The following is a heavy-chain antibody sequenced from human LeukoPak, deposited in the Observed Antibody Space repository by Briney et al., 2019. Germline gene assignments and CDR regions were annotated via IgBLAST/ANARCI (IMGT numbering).Heavy chain of an antibody. J-gene: IGHJ4*02. CDR2: ISGSGGST. Sequence: GGSLRLSCAASGFTFSSYAMSWVRQAPGKGLELVSSISGSGGSTYYADSVKGRFTISRDNSKNTLYLQMNSLRAEDTAVYYCARDLSGVTGYTYGRGIDYWDQGTLVTVSS. D-gene: IGHD5-18*01. V-gene: IGHV3-23*01. CDR3: ARDLSGVTGYTYGRGIDY. CDR1: GFTFSSYA.